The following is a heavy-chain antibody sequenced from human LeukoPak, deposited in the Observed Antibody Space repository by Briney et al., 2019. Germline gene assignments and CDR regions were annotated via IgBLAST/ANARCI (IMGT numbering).Heavy chain of an antibody. D-gene: IGHD4-17*01. V-gene: IGHV3-21*01. CDR1: GFTFSTYN. Sequence: GGSLRLSCAASGFTFSTYNMNWVRQAPGKGLEWVSSISSSSSYIYYADSVKGRFTVSRDNAENSLFLQLNSLRAEDTAVYYCARDSKMTTVSPIDYWGQGTLVTVSS. CDR2: ISSSSSYI. J-gene: IGHJ4*02. CDR3: ARDSKMTTVSPIDY.